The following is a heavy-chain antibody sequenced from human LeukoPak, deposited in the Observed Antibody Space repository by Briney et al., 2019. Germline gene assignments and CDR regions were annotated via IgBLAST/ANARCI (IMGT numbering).Heavy chain of an antibody. CDR3: ARDIMTTVTTIDY. J-gene: IGHJ4*02. CDR1: GFTFSRYN. CDR2: ISSSSSYI. D-gene: IGHD4-17*01. V-gene: IGHV3-21*01. Sequence: PGGSLRLSCAASGFTFSRYNMSWVRQVPGKGLEWVSSISSSSSYIYYADSAKGRFIISRDNAKNSLYLQMNSLRAEDTAVYYCARDIMTTVTTIDYWGQGTLVTVSS.